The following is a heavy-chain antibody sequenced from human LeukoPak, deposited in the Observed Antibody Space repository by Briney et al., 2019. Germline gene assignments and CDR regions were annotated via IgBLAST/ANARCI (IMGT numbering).Heavy chain of an antibody. J-gene: IGHJ4*02. CDR2: IIPIFGTA. CDR3: ARGGDILTGYTFDY. CDR1: GGTFSSYA. V-gene: IGHV1-69*05. Sequence: GASVKVSCKASGGTFSSYAISWVRQAPGQGLEWVGRIIPIFGTANYAQKFQGRVTITTDESTSTAYMELSSLRSEDTAVYYCARGGDILTGYTFDYWGQGTLVTVSS. D-gene: IGHD3-9*01.